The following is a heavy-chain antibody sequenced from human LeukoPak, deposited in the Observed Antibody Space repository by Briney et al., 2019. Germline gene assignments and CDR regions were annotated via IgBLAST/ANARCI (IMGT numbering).Heavy chain of an antibody. J-gene: IGHJ4*02. V-gene: IGHV3-21*06. D-gene: IGHD2-15*01. CDR3: ARDLGWLRLEN. CDR2: ITGTSSFM. Sequence: GGSLRLSCAASGFNFNFYIIHWVRQAPGKGLEWVSGITGTSSFMYYADSLQGRFTISRDNAKNSVILQMNSLRVDDTAVYYCARDLGWLRLENWGQGILVTVSP. CDR1: GFNFNFYI.